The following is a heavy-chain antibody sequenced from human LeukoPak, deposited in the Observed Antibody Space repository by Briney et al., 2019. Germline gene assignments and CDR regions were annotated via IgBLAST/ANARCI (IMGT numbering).Heavy chain of an antibody. CDR2: IIPIFGTA. D-gene: IGHD2-2*01. V-gene: IGHV1-69*06. CDR3: ARDRRGYCSSTSCSNWFDP. J-gene: IGHJ5*02. CDR1: GGTFSSYA. Sequence: SVKVSCKASGGTFSSYAISWVRQAPGQGLEWMGGIIPIFGTANYAQKFQGRVTITADKSTSTAYTELSSLRSEDTAVYYCARDRRGYCSSTSCSNWFDPWGQGTLVTVSS.